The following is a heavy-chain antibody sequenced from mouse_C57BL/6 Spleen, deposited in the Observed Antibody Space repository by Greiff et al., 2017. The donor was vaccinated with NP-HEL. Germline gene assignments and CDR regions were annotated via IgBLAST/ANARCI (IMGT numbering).Heavy chain of an antibody. J-gene: IGHJ1*03. CDR3: ARYDYDVYWYFDV. Sequence: EVQGVESGGDLVKPGGSLKLSCAASGFTFSSYGMSWVRQTPDKRLEWVATISSGGSYPYYPDSVKGRFTISRDNAKNTLYLQMSSLKSEDTAMYYCARYDYDVYWYFDVWGTGTTVTVSS. CDR2: ISSGGSYP. V-gene: IGHV5-6*01. CDR1: GFTFSSYG. D-gene: IGHD2-4*01.